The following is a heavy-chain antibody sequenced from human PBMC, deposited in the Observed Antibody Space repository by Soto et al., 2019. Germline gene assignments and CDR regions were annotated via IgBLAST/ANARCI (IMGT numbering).Heavy chain of an antibody. CDR2: IYYSGSA. V-gene: IGHV4-59*06. Sequence: PSVTLCVTCAVDGGYISGDYWSWIRKPTGKGLEWIGYIYYSGSANYNPSLKSRLTISLDTSQNQVSLRLSSVTAADTAVYYCARLKSRHYKIISYSFDYWGRGTLVTVSS. CDR1: GGYISGDY. CDR3: ARLKSRHYKIISYSFDY. D-gene: IGHD3-10*01. J-gene: IGHJ4*02.